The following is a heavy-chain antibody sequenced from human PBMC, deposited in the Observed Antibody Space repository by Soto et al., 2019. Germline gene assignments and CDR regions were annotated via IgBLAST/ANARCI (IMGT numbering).Heavy chain of an antibody. CDR3: ARDGNWRFLEWLLSD. CDR1: GYTFTSYY. D-gene: IGHD3-3*01. J-gene: IGHJ4*02. CDR2: INPSGGST. Sequence: ASVKVSCKASGYTFTSYYMHWVRQAPGQGLEWMGIINPSGGSTSYAQKFQGRVTMTRDTSTSTVYMELSSLRSEDTAVYYCARDGNWRFLEWLLSDWGQGALVTVSS. V-gene: IGHV1-46*01.